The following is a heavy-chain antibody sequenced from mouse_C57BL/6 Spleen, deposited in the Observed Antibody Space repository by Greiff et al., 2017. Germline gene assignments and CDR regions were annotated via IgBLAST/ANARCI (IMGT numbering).Heavy chain of an antibody. CDR1: GYAFSSSW. V-gene: IGHV1-82*01. CDR3: ARNGGGSSSYYYAMDY. J-gene: IGHJ4*01. D-gene: IGHD1-1*01. CDR2: IYPGDGDT. Sequence: QVQLKQSGPELVKPGASVKISCKASGYAFSSSWMNWVKQRPGKGLEWIGRIYPGDGDTNYNGKFKGKATLTADKSSSTAYMQLSSLTSEDSAVYFWARNGGGSSSYYYAMDYWGQGTSVTVSS.